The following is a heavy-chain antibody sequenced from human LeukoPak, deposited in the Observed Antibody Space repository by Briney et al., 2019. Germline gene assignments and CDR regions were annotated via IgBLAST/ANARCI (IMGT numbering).Heavy chain of an antibody. CDR2: INPNSGGT. Sequence: ASVKVSCKASGYTFTGYYMHWVPQAPGQGLEWMGRINPNSGGTNYAQKFQGRVTMTRDTSISTAYMELSRLRSDDTAVYDCVNDILTGYFDYWGQGTLVTVSS. V-gene: IGHV1-2*06. D-gene: IGHD3-9*01. CDR1: GYTFTGYY. CDR3: VNDILTGYFDY. J-gene: IGHJ4*02.